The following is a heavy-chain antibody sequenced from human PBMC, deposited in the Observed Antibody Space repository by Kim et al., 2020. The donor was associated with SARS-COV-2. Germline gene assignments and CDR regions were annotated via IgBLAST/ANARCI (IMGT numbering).Heavy chain of an antibody. J-gene: IGHJ4*02. D-gene: IGHD6-13*01. V-gene: IGHV1-18*01. Sequence: ASVKVSCKASGYTFTSYGISWVRQAPGQGLEWMGWISAYNGNTNYAQKLQGRVTMTTDTSTSTAYMELRSLRSDDTAVYYCARLLSGYSSSWYYFDYWGQGTLVTVSS. CDR1: GYTFTSYG. CDR2: ISAYNGNT. CDR3: ARLLSGYSSSWYYFDY.